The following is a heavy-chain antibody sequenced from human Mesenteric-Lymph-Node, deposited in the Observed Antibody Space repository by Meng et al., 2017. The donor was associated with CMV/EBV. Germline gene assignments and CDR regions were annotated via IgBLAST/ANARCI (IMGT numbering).Heavy chain of an antibody. Sequence: FTFSIYAMSWVRQAPGKGLESVSSITKTADTTYYAESVKGRFTISRDNSKNTLYLQMNSLRAEDTAVYYCAKRQGYCSDTSCWYFDYWGQGTLVTVSS. D-gene: IGHD2-2*01. CDR3: AKRQGYCSDTSCWYFDY. CDR1: FTFSIYA. V-gene: IGHV3-23*01. CDR2: ITKTADTT. J-gene: IGHJ4*02.